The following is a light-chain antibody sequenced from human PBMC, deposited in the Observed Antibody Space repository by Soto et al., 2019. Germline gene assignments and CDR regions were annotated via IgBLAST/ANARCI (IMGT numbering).Light chain of an antibody. CDR1: QGISSY. CDR3: QQRNVWPPVT. J-gene: IGKJ5*01. V-gene: IGKV1-9*01. CDR2: AAS. Sequence: DIQMTQSPSSLFASVGDRVTITCLASQGISSYLAWYQQKPGKAPKLLIYAASSLQSGVPSRFTGSGSGTDFTLTISSLEPEDSAVYYCQQRNVWPPVTFGQGTRLQIK.